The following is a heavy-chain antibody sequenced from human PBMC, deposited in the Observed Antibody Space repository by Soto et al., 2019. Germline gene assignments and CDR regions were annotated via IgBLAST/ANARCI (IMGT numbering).Heavy chain of an antibody. V-gene: IGHV1-24*01. D-gene: IGHD2-15*01. Sequence: ASVKVSCKVSGYTLSELSMHWVRQAPGKGLEWMGGFDPVDGETIYAQKFQGRVTMTEDTSTDTAYMELSSLRSEDTAVYYCATLGYCSGGSRYVSPLWAQGTLVTVSS. J-gene: IGHJ4*02. CDR3: ATLGYCSGGSRYVSPL. CDR1: GYTLSELS. CDR2: FDPVDGET.